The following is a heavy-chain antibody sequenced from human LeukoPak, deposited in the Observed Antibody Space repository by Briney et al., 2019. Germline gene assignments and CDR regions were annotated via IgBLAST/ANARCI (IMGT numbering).Heavy chain of an antibody. V-gene: IGHV3-23*01. CDR1: GFTFNNYP. J-gene: IGHJ4*02. D-gene: IGHD2-8*01. CDR3: AKGINGYFDY. CDR2: INPSGGNT. Sequence: GGSLRLSCAASGFTFNNYPMTWVRQAPGKGLEGVSSINPSGGNTYYADPVKGRFTISRDNSENTLYLQMNSLRAEDTALYYCAKGINGYFDYWGQGTLVTVSS.